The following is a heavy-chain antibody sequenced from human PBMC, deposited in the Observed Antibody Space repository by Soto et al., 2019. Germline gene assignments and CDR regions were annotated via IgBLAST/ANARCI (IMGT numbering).Heavy chain of an antibody. D-gene: IGHD2-2*01. CDR1: GGTFSSYA. CDR2: IIPIFGTA. Sequence: SVKVSCKASGGTFSSYAISWVRQAPGQGLEWMGGIIPIFGTANYAQKFRGRVTITADESTSTAYMELSSLRSEDTAVYYCARVDCSSTSCYYYYGMDVWGQGTTVTVSS. V-gene: IGHV1-69*13. J-gene: IGHJ6*02. CDR3: ARVDCSSTSCYYYYGMDV.